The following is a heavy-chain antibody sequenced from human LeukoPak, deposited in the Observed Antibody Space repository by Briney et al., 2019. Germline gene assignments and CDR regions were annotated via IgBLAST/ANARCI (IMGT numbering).Heavy chain of an antibody. Sequence: SETLSLTCTVSGGSISSYYWSWIRQPPGKGLEWIGYIYYSGSTNYNPSLKSRVTISVDTSKNQFSLKLSSVTAADTAVYYCARLQVTRTYTAFDIWGQGTMVTVSS. CDR2: IYYSGST. D-gene: IGHD3-10*01. V-gene: IGHV4-59*08. CDR1: GGSISSYY. J-gene: IGHJ3*02. CDR3: ARLQVTRTYTAFDI.